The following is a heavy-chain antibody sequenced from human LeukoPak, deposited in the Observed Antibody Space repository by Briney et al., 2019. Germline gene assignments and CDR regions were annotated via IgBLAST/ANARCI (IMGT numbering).Heavy chain of an antibody. J-gene: IGHJ5*02. D-gene: IGHD5-24*01. CDR3: ARVEVDGIDP. Sequence: SETLSLTCSVSGDSITSYYWSWIRQPPGKGLEWIGYIHYSGNTNYNPSLKSRVTISVDTSKNQFSLKLSSVTAADTAVYYCARVEVDGIDPRGQGTLVTVSS. CDR2: IHYSGNT. V-gene: IGHV4-59*01. CDR1: GDSITSYY.